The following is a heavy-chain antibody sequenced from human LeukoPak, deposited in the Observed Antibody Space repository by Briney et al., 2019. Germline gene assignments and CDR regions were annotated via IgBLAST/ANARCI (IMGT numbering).Heavy chain of an antibody. CDR2: INPNSGVT. V-gene: IGHV1-2*02. J-gene: IGHJ6*02. CDR3: ARDLLPTTYGDYSLGFISGMDV. CDR1: GYTFTGYY. D-gene: IGHD4-17*01. Sequence: ASVKVSCKASGYTFTGYYMHWVRQAPGQGLEWMGWINPNSGVTNYAQKFQGRVTMTRDTSISTAYMELSRLRSDDTAVYYCARDLLPTTYGDYSLGFISGMDVWGQGTTVTVSS.